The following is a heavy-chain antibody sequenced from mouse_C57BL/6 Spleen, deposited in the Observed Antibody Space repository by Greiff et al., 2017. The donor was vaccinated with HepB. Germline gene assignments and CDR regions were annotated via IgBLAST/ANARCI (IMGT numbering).Heavy chain of an antibody. CDR2: IDPSDSYT. J-gene: IGHJ3*01. CDR1: GYTFTSYW. D-gene: IGHD2-1*01. V-gene: IGHV1-50*01. Sequence: QVQLQQPGAELVKPGASAKLSCKASGYTFTSYWMQWVKQRPGQGLEWIGEIDPSDSYTNYNQKFKGKATLTVDTSSSTAYMQLSSLTSEDSAVYYCARWDYCNYGAYWGQGTLVTVSA. CDR3: ARWDYCNYGAY.